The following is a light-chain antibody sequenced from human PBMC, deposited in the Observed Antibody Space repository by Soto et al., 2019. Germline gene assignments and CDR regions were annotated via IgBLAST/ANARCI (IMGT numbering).Light chain of an antibody. Sequence: EIVLTQSPGTLSLSPGERATLSCWASQSISSNYLAWYQQKPGQAPRLLISGSSIRATGIPKRFSGSASGTNFTLTISSLEPEDFVVFYCQQYGSSPFTVGPGTKVDFK. CDR1: QSISSNY. CDR2: GSS. V-gene: IGKV3-20*01. CDR3: QQYGSSPFT. J-gene: IGKJ3*01.